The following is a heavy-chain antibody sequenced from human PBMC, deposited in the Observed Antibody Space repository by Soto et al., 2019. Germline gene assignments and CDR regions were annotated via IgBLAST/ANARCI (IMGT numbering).Heavy chain of an antibody. CDR2: ISSSSSYI. Sequence: EVQLVESGGGLVKPGGSLRLSCAASGFTFSSYSMNWVRQAPGKGLEWVSSISSSSSYIYYADSVKGRFTISRDNAKNSLYLQMNSLRAEDTAVYYCAVPGYSSGWYSVYWGQGTLVTVSS. CDR1: GFTFSSYS. D-gene: IGHD6-19*01. J-gene: IGHJ4*02. CDR3: AVPGYSSGWYSVY. V-gene: IGHV3-21*01.